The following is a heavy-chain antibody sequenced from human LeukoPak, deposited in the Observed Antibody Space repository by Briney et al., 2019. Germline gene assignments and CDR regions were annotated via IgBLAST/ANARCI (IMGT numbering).Heavy chain of an antibody. CDR2: LYSDGNT. CDR1: GFTVITND. D-gene: IGHD1-14*01. V-gene: IGHV3-53*01. CDR3: TRGVEPLAANTLAY. Sequence: GGSLRLSCAASGFTVITNDMTWVRQAPGKGLEWVSVLYSDGNTKYADSVQGRFTISRDNSKNTLYLEMNSLSPDDTAVYYCTRGVEPLAANTLAYWGQGTLVTVSS. J-gene: IGHJ4*02.